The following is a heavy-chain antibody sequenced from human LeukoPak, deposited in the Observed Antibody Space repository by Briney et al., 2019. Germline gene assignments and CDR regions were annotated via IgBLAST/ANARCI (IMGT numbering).Heavy chain of an antibody. Sequence: SETLSLTCTVSGYSISTGCYWDWIRQPPGKGLEWIGTFYHGGSTYYNPSLKSRVTISVDTSKNQFSLKLSSVTAADTAVYYCARVVVAAPGHVNWFDPWGQGTLVTVSS. CDR1: GYSISTGCY. D-gene: IGHD2-15*01. CDR2: FYHGGST. J-gene: IGHJ5*02. CDR3: ARVVVAAPGHVNWFDP. V-gene: IGHV4-38-2*02.